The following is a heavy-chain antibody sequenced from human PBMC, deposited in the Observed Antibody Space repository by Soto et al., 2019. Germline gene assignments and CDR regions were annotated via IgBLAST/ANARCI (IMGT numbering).Heavy chain of an antibody. V-gene: IGHV3-66*01. J-gene: IGHJ6*02. Sequence: EVQLVESGGGLVQPGGSLRLSCAASGVIVSSNYMSWVRQTPGKGLEWVSVIYSDGSTYYADSVEGRFTISRDNSKNTLYLQLNSLRAEDTAVYYCARDDRRGGYYYYALDVWGQGTTVTVS. D-gene: IGHD3-22*01. CDR1: GVIVSSNY. CDR3: ARDDRRGGYYYYALDV. CDR2: IYSDGST.